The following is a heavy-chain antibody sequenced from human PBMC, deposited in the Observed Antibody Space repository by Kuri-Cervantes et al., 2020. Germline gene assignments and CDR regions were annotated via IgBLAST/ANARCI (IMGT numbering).Heavy chain of an antibody. CDR2: ISYDGSNK. V-gene: IGHV3-30*03. CDR1: GFTFSSYG. CDR3: ARVKWFGEYAFDI. J-gene: IGHJ3*02. Sequence: GESLKISCAASGFTFSSYGMHWVRQAPGKGLEWVAVISYDGSNKYYADSVKGRFTISRDNSKNTLYLQMNSLRAEDTAVYYCARVKWFGEYAFDIWGQGTMVTVSS. D-gene: IGHD3-10*01.